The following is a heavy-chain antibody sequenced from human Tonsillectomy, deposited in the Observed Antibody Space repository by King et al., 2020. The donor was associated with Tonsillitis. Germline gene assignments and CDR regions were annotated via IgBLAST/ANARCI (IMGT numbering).Heavy chain of an antibody. J-gene: IGHJ5*02. CDR2: IYYSGST. CDR1: GGAISSGGYY. CDR3: ARGRRSGYDTELCDP. Sequence: QLQESGPGLVKPSQTLSLTCTVSGGAISSGGYYWNWIRQHPGKGLEWIGYIYYSGSTYYNPSLKSRVTIAVDTSKNQFSLKLSSVTAADTAVYYCARGRRSGYDTELCDPWGQGTLVTVSS. D-gene: IGHD3-3*01. V-gene: IGHV4-31*03.